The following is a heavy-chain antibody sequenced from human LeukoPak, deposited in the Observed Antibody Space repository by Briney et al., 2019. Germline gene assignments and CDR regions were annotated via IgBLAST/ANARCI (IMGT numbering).Heavy chain of an antibody. CDR3: ARGFCSAGDCFEIDY. D-gene: IGHD2-15*01. V-gene: IGHV1-2*02. J-gene: IGHJ4*02. CDR1: GYSFTGYY. CDR2: INPNNGGT. Sequence: ASVKVSCKTSGYSFTGYYIHWVRQAPGEGLEWMGWINPNNGGTNYARQFHGRVTTTRDTSISTAYVELSSLTSDDTAVYYCARGFCSAGDCFEIDYWGQGTLVTVSS.